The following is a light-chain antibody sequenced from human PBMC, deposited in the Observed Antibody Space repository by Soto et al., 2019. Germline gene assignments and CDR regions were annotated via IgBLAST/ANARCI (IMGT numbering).Light chain of an antibody. CDR3: QQYNSYS. Sequence: DIQMTQSPSTLSASVGDRVTITCRASQSISSWLAWYQQKPGKAPNLLIHKASHLESGVPSRFSGSGSGTEFTLTISSLQPDDFATYYCQQYNSYSFGQGTKVDIK. CDR2: KAS. CDR1: QSISSW. V-gene: IGKV1-5*03. J-gene: IGKJ1*01.